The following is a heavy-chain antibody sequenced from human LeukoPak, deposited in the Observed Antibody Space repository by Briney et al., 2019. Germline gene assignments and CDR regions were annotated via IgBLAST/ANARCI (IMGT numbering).Heavy chain of an antibody. V-gene: IGHV1-18*01. J-gene: IGHJ5*02. CDR2: ISAHNGDT. Sequence: ASVKVSCKASGYTFTSYGISWVRQAPGQGLEWMGWISAHNGDTNYALKLQGSVTMTTDTSTSTAYMELRSLRSDDTAVYYCARDRGGTTDWFDPWGQGTLVTVSS. CDR3: ARDRGGTTDWFDP. D-gene: IGHD1-7*01. CDR1: GYTFTSYG.